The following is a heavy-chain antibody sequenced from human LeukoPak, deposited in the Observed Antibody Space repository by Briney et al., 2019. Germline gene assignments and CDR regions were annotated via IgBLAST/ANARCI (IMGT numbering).Heavy chain of an antibody. J-gene: IGHJ4*02. V-gene: IGHV1-8*01. Sequence: ASVKVSCKASGYTFTSYDINWVRQAAGQGLEWMGWMNPNSGNTAYAQKFQGRVTMTRNTSISTAYMELSSLRSEDTAVYYCASSADYAFDYWGQGTLVTVSS. D-gene: IGHD4-17*01. CDR3: ASSADYAFDY. CDR2: MNPNSGNT. CDR1: GYTFTSYD.